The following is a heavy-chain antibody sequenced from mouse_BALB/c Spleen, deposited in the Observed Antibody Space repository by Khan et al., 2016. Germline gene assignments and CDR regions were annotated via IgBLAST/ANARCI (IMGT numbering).Heavy chain of an antibody. CDR1: GYTFSSYW. D-gene: IGHD1-1*01. V-gene: IGHV1-9*01. CDR3: ARGGVGGGFAY. Sequence: QVQLQQSGAELMKPGASVKIFCKATGYTFSSYWIEWVKQRPGHGLEWIGEILPGSGSTNYNEKFKGKATFTADTSSNTAYMQLSSLTSEDSAVYYCARGGVGGGFAYWGQGTLVTVSA. J-gene: IGHJ3*01. CDR2: ILPGSGST.